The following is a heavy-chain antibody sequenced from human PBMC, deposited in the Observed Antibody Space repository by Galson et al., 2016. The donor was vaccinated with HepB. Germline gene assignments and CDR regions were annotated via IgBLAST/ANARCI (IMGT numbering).Heavy chain of an antibody. J-gene: IGHJ6*01. V-gene: IGHV4-59*12. D-gene: IGHD3-10*01. CDR1: GVSINTYH. CDR3: AREIYYGSGSYMDV. CDR2: ASQHART. Sequence: ETLSPTCVVSGVSINTYHWNWLRPPPGKGLEWIGYASQHARTNYKPSLKSRVTISVDTSKNQFSLKLSSVTAADTAVYYCAREIYYGSGSYMDVWGQGTTVTVSS.